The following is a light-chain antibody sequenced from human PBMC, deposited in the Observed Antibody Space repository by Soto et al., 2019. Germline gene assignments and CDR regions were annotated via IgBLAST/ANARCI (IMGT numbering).Light chain of an antibody. CDR1: QSISSW. J-gene: IGKJ4*01. CDR2: KAS. V-gene: IGKV1-5*03. Sequence: DIQMTQSPSTLSASVGDRVTITCRASQSISSWLAWYQQKPGKAPKLLIYKASSLESGVPSRFSGSGSGTEFTLTISSLQPDDFATYYCQQYNPPTALTFGGGTKVEIK. CDR3: QQYNPPTALT.